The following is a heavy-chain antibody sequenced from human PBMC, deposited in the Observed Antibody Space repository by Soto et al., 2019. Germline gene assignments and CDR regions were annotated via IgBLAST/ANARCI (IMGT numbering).Heavy chain of an antibody. V-gene: IGHV5-51*01. Sequence: PGEPLKISCEASRYSFTSYWLGWVRQMPGKGLEWMGIIYPGDSDTRYSPSFQGQVTISADRSISTAYLKWSSLKASDTAMYYCARLATRGLDFWGQGTLVTVSS. CDR3: ARLATRGLDF. D-gene: IGHD2-8*02. J-gene: IGHJ4*02. CDR2: IYPGDSDT. CDR1: RYSFTSYW.